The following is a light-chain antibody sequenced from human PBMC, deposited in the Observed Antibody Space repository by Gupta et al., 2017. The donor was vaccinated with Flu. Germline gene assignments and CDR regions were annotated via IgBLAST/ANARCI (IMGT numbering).Light chain of an antibody. V-gene: IGKV3-15*01. CDR2: GAS. CDR3: QQNNTSFT. CDR1: QSVSSN. J-gene: IGKJ4*01. Sequence: EIVMTQSPATLSVSPGERATLPCRASQSVSSNLTWYQQKPGLAPRLLIYGASNRAIGISDRFSGGGYGKEFTLTSSGRQYEDFAFYYWQQNNTSFTFGGGTKVEIK.